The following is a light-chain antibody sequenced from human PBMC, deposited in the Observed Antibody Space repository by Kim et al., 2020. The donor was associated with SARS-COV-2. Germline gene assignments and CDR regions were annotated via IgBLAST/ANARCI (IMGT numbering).Light chain of an antibody. J-gene: IGKJ2*01. CDR3: QQSYSTPLMYT. V-gene: IGKV1-39*01. CDR2: GAS. Sequence: DIQMTQSPSSLSAAVGDRVTITCRASQTISNYLNWYQQRPGKAAKILIYGASSLQIGVPSRCSGSGSGTDFTLTISSLQPEDFATYYCQQSYSTPLMYTFGQGTQVDIK. CDR1: QTISNY.